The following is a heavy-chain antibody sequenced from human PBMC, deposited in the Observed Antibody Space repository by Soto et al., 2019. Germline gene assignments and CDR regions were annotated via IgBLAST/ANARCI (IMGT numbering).Heavy chain of an antibody. CDR2: IRSKAYGGTT. Sequence: PGGSLRLSCTVSGFTFGDYAMSWFRQAPGKGLEWVGFIRSKAYGGTTEYAASVKGRFTISRDDSKSIAYLQMNSLKTEDTAVYYCTRADNYGSGSPGFDYWGQGTLVTVSS. D-gene: IGHD3-10*01. CDR1: GFTFGDYA. V-gene: IGHV3-49*03. J-gene: IGHJ4*02. CDR3: TRADNYGSGSPGFDY.